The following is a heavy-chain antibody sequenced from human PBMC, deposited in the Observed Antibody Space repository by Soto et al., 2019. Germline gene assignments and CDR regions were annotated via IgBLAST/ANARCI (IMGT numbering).Heavy chain of an antibody. CDR1: GFTFTSFA. V-gene: IGHV3-53*01. J-gene: IGHJ4*02. Sequence: GSLRLSCAASGFTFTSFAMSWVRQAPGKGLEWVSVTYTGGYTYYADSVKGRFTISRDNSKNTLYLQMNSLRAEDTAVYYCAREVSGTSFDYWGQGTLVTVSS. CDR3: AREVSGTSFDY. D-gene: IGHD1-7*01. CDR2: TYTGGYT.